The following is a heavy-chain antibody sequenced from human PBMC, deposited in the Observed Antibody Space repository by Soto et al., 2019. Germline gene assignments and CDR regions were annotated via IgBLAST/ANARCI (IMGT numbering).Heavy chain of an antibody. CDR1: GYTFTSYA. J-gene: IGHJ6*02. V-gene: IGHV1-3*01. Sequence: ASVKVSCKASGYTFTSYAMHWVRQAPGQRLEWMGWINAGNGNTKYSQKFQGRVTITRDTSASTAYMELSSLRSEDTAVYYCARDNEYYDFWSGYYTPRNYYGIDVWGQGTTVTVSS. CDR2: INAGNGNT. D-gene: IGHD3-3*01. CDR3: ARDNEYYDFWSGYYTPRNYYGIDV.